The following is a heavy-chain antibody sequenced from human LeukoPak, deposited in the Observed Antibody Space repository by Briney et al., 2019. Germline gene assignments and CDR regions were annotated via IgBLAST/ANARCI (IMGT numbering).Heavy chain of an antibody. D-gene: IGHD2-2*01. CDR1: GFTFSDYY. Sequence: GSLRLSCAASGFTFSDYYMSWICQPPGKGLEWIGSIYYSGSTYYNPSLKSRVTISVDTSKNQFSLKLSSVTAADTAVYYCARGREYQLLLVSGEPFTYFDYWGQGTLVTVSS. J-gene: IGHJ4*02. CDR2: IYYSGST. V-gene: IGHV4-38-2*01. CDR3: ARGREYQLLLVSGEPFTYFDY.